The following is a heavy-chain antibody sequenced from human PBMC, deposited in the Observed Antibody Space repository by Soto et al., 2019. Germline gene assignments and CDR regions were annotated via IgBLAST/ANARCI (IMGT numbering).Heavy chain of an antibody. CDR3: ASVGVGSYGLRIDAFDI. V-gene: IGHV3-53*01. D-gene: IGHD5-18*01. CDR1: GFTVSSNY. CDR2: IYSGGST. Sequence: EVQLVESGGGLIQPGWSLRLSCAASGFTVSSNYMSWVRQAPGKGLEWVSVIYSGGSTYYADSVKGRFTSSRDNSKNTLYLQMNSLRAEDTAVYYCASVGVGSYGLRIDAFDIWGQGTMVTVSS. J-gene: IGHJ3*02.